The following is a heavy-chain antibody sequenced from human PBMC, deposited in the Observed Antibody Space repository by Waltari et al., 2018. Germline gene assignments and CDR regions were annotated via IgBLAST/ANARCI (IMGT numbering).Heavy chain of an antibody. J-gene: IGHJ4*02. CDR2: IYWNADK. V-gene: IGHV2-5*01. CDR1: GFSLITSAVG. CDR3: AHHRGGGNSAVLDY. Sequence: QITLKESGPTLVKPTQTLTLTCSFSGFSLITSAVGVGWIRQPPGKALEWLAVIYWNADKRYSPSLNSRLTITKDTSKTQVVLTMTNMDPVDTATYYCAHHRGGGNSAVLDYWGQGTLVTVSS. D-gene: IGHD2-21*02.